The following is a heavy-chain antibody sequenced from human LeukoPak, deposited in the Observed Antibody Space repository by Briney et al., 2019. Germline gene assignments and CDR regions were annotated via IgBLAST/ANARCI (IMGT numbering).Heavy chain of an antibody. CDR1: GFPLSSYA. J-gene: IGHJ6*04. CDR3: AELGITMIGGV. Sequence: GGSLRLSCAAFGFPLSSYAMSWVRQAPGKGLEGVSYISSSGSTIYYADSVKGRFTISRDNAKNSLYLQMNSLRAEDTAVYYCAELGITMIGGVWGKGTTVTISS. CDR2: ISSSGSTI. D-gene: IGHD3-10*02. V-gene: IGHV3-48*03.